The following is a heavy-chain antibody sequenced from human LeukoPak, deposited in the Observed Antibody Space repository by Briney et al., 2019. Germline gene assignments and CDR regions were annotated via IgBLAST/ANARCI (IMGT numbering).Heavy chain of an antibody. V-gene: IGHV4-59*01. J-gene: IGHJ6*03. D-gene: IGHD1-1*01. CDR2: VDHTGST. Sequence: SETLSLTCSVSDDSITMYYWTWIRQPPGKGLEWIGYVDHTGSTNFNPPLNGRVSISRDTTQNLFSLRLRSVTAADTAVYFCARGRVSSSTWYSTYYYYFYMDVRGKGTTVTVSS. CDR3: ARGRVSSSTWYSTYYYYFYMDV. CDR1: DDSITMYY.